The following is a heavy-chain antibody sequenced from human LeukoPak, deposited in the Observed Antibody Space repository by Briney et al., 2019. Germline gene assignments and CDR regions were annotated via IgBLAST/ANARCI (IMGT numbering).Heavy chain of an antibody. Sequence: RGSLRLSCTASGFTLSSYAMSWVRQAPGKGLEWVSLISGNAGSTYYADSVKGRFTISRDNSKNTLYLQMNSLRAEDTAVYYCAKDARLLWFGELSRWYFDYWGQGTLVTVSS. J-gene: IGHJ4*02. CDR1: GFTLSSYA. D-gene: IGHD3-10*01. V-gene: IGHV3-23*01. CDR2: ISGNAGST. CDR3: AKDARLLWFGELSRWYFDY.